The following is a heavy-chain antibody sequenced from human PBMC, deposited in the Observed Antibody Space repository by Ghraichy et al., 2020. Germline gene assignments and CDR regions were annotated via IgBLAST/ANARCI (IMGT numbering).Heavy chain of an antibody. CDR3: ARHGESCNYGRPFDY. J-gene: IGHJ4*02. V-gene: IGHV4-39*01. CDR1: GGSISSSGYY. Sequence: SETLSLTCTVSGGSISSSGYYWGWIRQPPGKGLQWIGSIYYSGNSYYSSALKSRATISVDTSKNQFSLRLTSVTAAATAVYYCARHGESCNYGRPFDYWGPGTLVTVSS. CDR2: IYYSGNS. D-gene: IGHD4-11*01.